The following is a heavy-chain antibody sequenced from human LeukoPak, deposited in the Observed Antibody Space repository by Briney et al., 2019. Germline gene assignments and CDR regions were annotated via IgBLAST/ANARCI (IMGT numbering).Heavy chain of an antibody. V-gene: IGHV5-51*01. D-gene: IGHD3-10*01. CDR1: GYSFTSYW. CDR3: ARRGFGEFPLYYYGMDV. J-gene: IGHJ6*02. CDR2: IYPGDSDT. Sequence: GESLKISCKGSGYSFTSYWIGWVRQMPGKGLEWMGIIYPGDSDTRYSPSFQGQVTISADKSISTAYLQWSSLKASDTAMYYCARRGFGEFPLYYYGMDVWGQGTTVTVSS.